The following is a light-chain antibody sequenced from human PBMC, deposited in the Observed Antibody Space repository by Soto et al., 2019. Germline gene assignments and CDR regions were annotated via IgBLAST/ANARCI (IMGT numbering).Light chain of an antibody. V-gene: IGLV2-14*01. CDR3: SSFTSSSTWV. Sequence: SALTQPASVSGSPGQSITISCTGTSGDIGGYNSVSWYQQHPGKAPKLLIYEVVKRPSGVSNRFSGSKSGNTASLTISGLQADDEADYYCSSFTSSSTWVFGGGTQLTVL. CDR1: SGDIGGYNS. J-gene: IGLJ3*02. CDR2: EVV.